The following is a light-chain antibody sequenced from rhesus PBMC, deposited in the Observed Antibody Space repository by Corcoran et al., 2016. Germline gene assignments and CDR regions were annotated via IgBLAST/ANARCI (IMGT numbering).Light chain of an antibody. V-gene: IGKV3-17*02. J-gene: IGKJ2*01. Sequence: EIVMTQSPATLSLSPGERATLSCRASQSVSSRLAWYQQKPGKAPRLLINDASSRVTGIPARLSGSGSGTDFTLTISSLEPEDVAVYCCQQESNWSYSFGQGTKVEI. CDR1: QSVSSR. CDR3: QQESNWSYS. CDR2: DAS.